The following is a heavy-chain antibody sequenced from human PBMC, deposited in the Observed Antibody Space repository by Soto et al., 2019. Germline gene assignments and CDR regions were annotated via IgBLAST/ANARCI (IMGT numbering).Heavy chain of an antibody. Sequence: GGSLRLSCAASGFTFSTYAMLWVRQAPGKGLAWVALISHDGNNKYYADSVKGRFTISRDNSQNTLSLQMNSLRDEDTAVYYCARDGRQGKNDFDYWGQGTLVTVSS. CDR3: ARDGRQGKNDFDY. CDR1: GFTFSTYA. V-gene: IGHV3-30-3*01. CDR2: ISHDGNNK. D-gene: IGHD2-15*01. J-gene: IGHJ4*02.